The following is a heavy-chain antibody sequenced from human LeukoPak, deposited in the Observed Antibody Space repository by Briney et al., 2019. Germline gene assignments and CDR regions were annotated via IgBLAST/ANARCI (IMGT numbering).Heavy chain of an antibody. CDR2: IYYSGST. Sequence: KPSETLSLTCTVSGGSISSSSYYWGWIRQPPGKGLEWIGYIYYSGSTYYNPSLKSRVTISVDTSKNQFSLTLSSVTAADTAVYYCASGTKGSWGYFDYWGQGTLVTVSS. CDR3: ASGTKGSWGYFDY. J-gene: IGHJ4*02. CDR1: GGSISSSSYY. V-gene: IGHV4-30-4*08. D-gene: IGHD2-2*01.